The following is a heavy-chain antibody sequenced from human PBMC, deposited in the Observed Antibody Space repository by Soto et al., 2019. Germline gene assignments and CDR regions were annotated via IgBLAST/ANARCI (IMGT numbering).Heavy chain of an antibody. CDR2: IIPIFGTA. Sequence: ASVKVSCKASGGPFSSYAISWVRQAPGQGLEWMGGIIPIFGTANYAQKFQGRVTITADESTSTAYIELSSLRSEDTAVYYCARGLAYSGYDFDYWGQGTLVTVSS. J-gene: IGHJ4*02. V-gene: IGHV1-69*13. CDR3: ARGLAYSGYDFDY. CDR1: GGPFSSYA. D-gene: IGHD5-12*01.